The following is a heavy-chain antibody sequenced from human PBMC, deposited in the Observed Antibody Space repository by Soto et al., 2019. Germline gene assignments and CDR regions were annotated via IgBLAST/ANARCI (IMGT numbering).Heavy chain of an antibody. D-gene: IGHD3-3*02. V-gene: IGHV3-30*18. J-gene: IGHJ4*01. CDR1: GFTFKNYG. Sequence: PGGSLRLSCAASGFTFKNYGMHWVRQAPGKGLEWVAIISYDGNTQIYADSVRDQFAISRDNSKNTLFLQMNSLRPEDTAVYYCAKGRFDVVTISPFDHWGQGTLVTVSS. CDR3: AKGRFDVVTISPFDH. CDR2: ISYDGNTQ.